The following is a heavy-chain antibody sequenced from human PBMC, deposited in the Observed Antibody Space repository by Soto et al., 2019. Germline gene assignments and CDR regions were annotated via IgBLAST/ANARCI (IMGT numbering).Heavy chain of an antibody. CDR1: GGTFGNSA. CDR3: ARDKDRQQLGGNYYYGIDV. J-gene: IGHJ6*02. V-gene: IGHV1-69*12. D-gene: IGHD3-3*02. Sequence: QVQLVQSGAEVKKPGSSVTVSCKASGGTFGNSAISWVRQAPGQGLEWMGGIIPTFPTPDYAQKFQGRVTITADESTGTAYMELTRLRSEDTAVYYCARDKDRQQLGGNYYYGIDVWGQGTTVTVSS. CDR2: IIPTFPTP.